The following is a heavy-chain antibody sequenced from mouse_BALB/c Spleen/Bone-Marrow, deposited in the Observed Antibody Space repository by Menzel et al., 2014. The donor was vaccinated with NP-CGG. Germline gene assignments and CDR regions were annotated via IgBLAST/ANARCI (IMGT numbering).Heavy chain of an antibody. J-gene: IGHJ2*01. CDR1: GFTFSSYG. CDR2: ISGGGSYT. V-gene: IGHV5-9-2*01. D-gene: IGHD1-1*01. CDR3: ARQAGGSGYFDY. Sequence: EVKVVESGGGLVKPGGSLKLSCAASGFTFSSYGMSWDRQTPEKRLEWVATISGGGSYTYYPDSVKGRFTISRDNAKNNLCLQMSSLRSEDTALYYCARQAGGSGYFDYWGQGTTLTVSS.